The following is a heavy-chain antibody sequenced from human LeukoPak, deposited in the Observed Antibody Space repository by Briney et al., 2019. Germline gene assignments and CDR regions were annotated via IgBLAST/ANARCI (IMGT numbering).Heavy chain of an antibody. V-gene: IGHV4-61*02. CDR1: GGSISSGSYY. CDR3: AREGTNYYGSGSQIPDYYYYYMDV. CDR2: IYTSGST. D-gene: IGHD3-10*01. J-gene: IGHJ6*03. Sequence: SETLSLTCTVSGGSISSGSYYWSWIRQPAGKGLEWIGRIYTSGSTNYNPSLKSRVTISVDTSKNQFSLKLSSVTTADTAVYYCAREGTNYYGSGSQIPDYYYYYMDVWGKGTTVTVSS.